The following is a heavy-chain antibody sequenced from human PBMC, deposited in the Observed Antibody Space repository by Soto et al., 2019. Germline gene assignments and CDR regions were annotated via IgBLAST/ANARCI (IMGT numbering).Heavy chain of an antibody. V-gene: IGHV3-23*01. J-gene: IGHJ4*02. CDR1: GLTFRSYA. CDR3: AKATSDY. Sequence: GGSLRLSCAASGLTFRSYAMSWVRQAPGKGLEWVSAISGSGGRTYYADSVKGRFTISRAHSKKTLYLQITSLRAEDTAGDYGAKATSDYWGQGTLVTVSA. CDR2: ISGSGGRT.